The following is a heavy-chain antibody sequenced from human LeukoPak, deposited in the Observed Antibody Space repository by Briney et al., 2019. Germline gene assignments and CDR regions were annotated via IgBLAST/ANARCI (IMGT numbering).Heavy chain of an antibody. CDR3: ARDLAPHKQLWFDP. V-gene: IGHV1-69*05. CDR1: AGTFSSYA. J-gene: IGHJ5*02. Sequence: GSSVTVSCKASAGTFSSYAISWVRQAPGQGLEWMGSIIPIFGTANYAQKFQGRVTITTDESTSTAYMELSSLRTEDTAVYYCARDLAPHKQLWFDPWGQGTLVTVSS. CDR2: IIPIFGTA. D-gene: IGHD5-18*01.